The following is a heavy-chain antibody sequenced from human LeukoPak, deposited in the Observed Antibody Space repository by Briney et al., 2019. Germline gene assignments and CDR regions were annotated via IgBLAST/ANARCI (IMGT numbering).Heavy chain of an antibody. CDR2: IYYSGST. CDR3: ASGLEWLSTGWD. D-gene: IGHD3-3*01. Sequence: PSETLSLTCTVSGGSISSSSYYWGWIRQPPGKGLEWIGSIYYSGSTYYNPSLKSRVTISVDTSKNQFTLKLSSVTAADTAVYYCASGLEWLSTGWDWGEETLVTVSS. CDR1: GGSISSSSYY. J-gene: IGHJ4*02. V-gene: IGHV4-39*01.